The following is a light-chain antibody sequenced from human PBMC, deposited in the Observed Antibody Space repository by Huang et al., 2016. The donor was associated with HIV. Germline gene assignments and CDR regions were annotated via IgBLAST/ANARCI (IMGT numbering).Light chain of an antibody. Sequence: EIVLTQSPGILSWSPVEGATLSCMASQSVSSNSLAWYQQKPGQAPRLLIYGAYSRATGIPDKFSGSGCRTDFTLTISRLEPEDLAVYYCQQYVSSPYTFGQGTKVGIK. CDR2: GAY. CDR1: QSVSSNS. J-gene: IGKJ2*01. CDR3: QQYVSSPYT. V-gene: IGKV3-20*01.